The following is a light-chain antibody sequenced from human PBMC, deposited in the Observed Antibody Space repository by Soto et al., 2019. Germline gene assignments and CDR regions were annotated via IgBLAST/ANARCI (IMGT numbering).Light chain of an antibody. Sequence: EIVLTQSPDTLSLSPGERATLSCRASQSVTTYLAWYQQKPGQAPRLLIYDASNRATGIPARFSGSGSGTDFTLTISSLEPEDFAVYYCQQYAISPRTFGQGTNLEIK. CDR2: DAS. V-gene: IGKV3-11*01. CDR3: QQYAISPRT. J-gene: IGKJ2*01. CDR1: QSVTTY.